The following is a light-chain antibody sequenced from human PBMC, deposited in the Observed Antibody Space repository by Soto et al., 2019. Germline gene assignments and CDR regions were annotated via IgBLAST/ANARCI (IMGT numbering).Light chain of an antibody. V-gene: IGKV3-15*01. CDR3: QHYNNWPE. J-gene: IGKJ2*01. Sequence: EIVMTQSPATLSVSPGERATLSCRAGQNIRTNLAWYQQKPGQAPRLLIYGASTRATGIPARFSGSGSGTEFTLTINSLQSEDFAVYYCQHYNNWPEFGQGAKLEIK. CDR1: QNIRTN. CDR2: GAS.